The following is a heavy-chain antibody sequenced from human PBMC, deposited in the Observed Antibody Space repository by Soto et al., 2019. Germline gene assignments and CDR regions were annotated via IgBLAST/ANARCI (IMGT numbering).Heavy chain of an antibody. V-gene: IGHV3-53*01. CDR2: IYSGGSS. Sequence: GSLRLSCAASGFTVSSNYMSWVRQAPGKGLEWVSVIYSGGSSYYAVSVQGRFTISRDNSKNTVYLQMNSLRGEGTAMYYCARLGPYGSESYSFRYNWFDPWGQGTQVTVSS. D-gene: IGHD3-10*01. CDR3: ARLGPYGSESYSFRYNWFDP. CDR1: GFTVSSNY. J-gene: IGHJ5*02.